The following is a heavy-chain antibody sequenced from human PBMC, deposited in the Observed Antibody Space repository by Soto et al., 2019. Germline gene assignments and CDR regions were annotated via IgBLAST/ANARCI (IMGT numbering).Heavy chain of an antibody. V-gene: IGHV1-18*01. Sequence: QVHLVQSGAEVKKPGASVKVSCKASGYTFTSYRITWVRQAPGQGLEWMGWISAHNGNTDYAQKLQGRVIVTRDTSTSTAYMELRSLTSDDTAVYYCARGRYADYWGQGALVTVSS. J-gene: IGHJ4*02. CDR1: GYTFTSYR. CDR3: ARGRYADY. D-gene: IGHD1-1*01. CDR2: ISAHNGNT.